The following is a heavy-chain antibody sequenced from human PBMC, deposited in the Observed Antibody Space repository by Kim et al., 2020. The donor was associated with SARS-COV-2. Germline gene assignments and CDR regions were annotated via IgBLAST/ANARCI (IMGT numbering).Heavy chain of an antibody. CDR1: GFTFSSDW. CDR3: ARRRYTNKWYYFDY. V-gene: IGHV3-74*01. CDR2: INGVGSST. Sequence: GGSLRLSCVASGFTFSSDWMHWVRQAPGKGLVWVSRINGVGSSTNYADSVKGRFTISRDNAKNTLYLQMNSLRAEDTAVYYCARRRYTNKWYYFDYWGQGTPVPVSS. J-gene: IGHJ4*02. D-gene: IGHD1-20*01.